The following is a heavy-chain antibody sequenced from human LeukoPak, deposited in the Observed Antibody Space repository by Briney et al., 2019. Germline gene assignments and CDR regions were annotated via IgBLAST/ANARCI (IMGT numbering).Heavy chain of an antibody. D-gene: IGHD2-2*02. J-gene: IGHJ4*02. CDR1: GGSISSYY. V-gene: IGHV4-4*07. CDR3: ARCTSTSCYNFDY. CDR2: IYTTGST. Sequence: SETLSLTCTVSGGSISSYYWNWIRQSAGKGLESIGHIYTTGSTNCNPSLKSRVTISLDTSKNQFSLKLNSVTAADTAVFYCARCTSTSCYNFDYWGQGTLVTVSS.